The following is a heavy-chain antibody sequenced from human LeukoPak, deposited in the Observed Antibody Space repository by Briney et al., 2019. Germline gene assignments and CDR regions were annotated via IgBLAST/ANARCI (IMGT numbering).Heavy chain of an antibody. CDR3: ARALIVGASDDAFDI. Sequence: GGSLRLSCAASGFTFSSYSMNWVRQAPGKGLEWVSYISSSSSTIYYADSVKGRFTISRDNAKNSLYLQMNSLRAEDTAVYYCARALIVGASDDAFDIWGQGTMVTVSS. J-gene: IGHJ3*02. V-gene: IGHV3-48*01. CDR2: ISSSSSTI. CDR1: GFTFSSYS. D-gene: IGHD1-26*01.